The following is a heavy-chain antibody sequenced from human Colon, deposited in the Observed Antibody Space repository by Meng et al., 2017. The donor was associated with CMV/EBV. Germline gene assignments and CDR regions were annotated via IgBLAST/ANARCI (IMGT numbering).Heavy chain of an antibody. Sequence: GGSLRLSCAASGFSFDEYVMHWVRQVPGKGLEWVSLISGDGVSAYYADSVQGRFTISRDNSKNALYLQMNSLRTEDTALYYCGKAGGEIDDDWSGYYNFIDFWGQGTLVTVSS. J-gene: IGHJ4*02. CDR3: GKAGGEIDDDWSGYYNFIDF. CDR1: GFSFDEYV. D-gene: IGHD3-3*01. V-gene: IGHV3-43*02. CDR2: ISGDGVSA.